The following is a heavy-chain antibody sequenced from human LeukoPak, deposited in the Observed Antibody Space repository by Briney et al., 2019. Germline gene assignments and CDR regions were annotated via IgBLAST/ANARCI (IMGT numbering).Heavy chain of an antibody. J-gene: IGHJ1*01. CDR2: IIPIFGTE. CDR1: GGTFSSYA. V-gene: IGHV1-69*13. CDR3: ASPRMVRGVIITYAEYFQH. D-gene: IGHD3-10*01. Sequence: GASVKVSCKASGGTFSSYAISWVRQAPGQGLEWMGGIIPIFGTENYAQKFQGRVTITADESTSTAYMELSSLRSEDTAVYYCASPRMVRGVIITYAEYFQHWGQGTLVTVSS.